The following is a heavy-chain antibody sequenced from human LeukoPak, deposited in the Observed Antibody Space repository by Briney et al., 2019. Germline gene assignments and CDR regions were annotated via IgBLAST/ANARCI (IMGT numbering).Heavy chain of an antibody. CDR3: AELGITMIGGV. CDR1: GFTFSNAW. J-gene: IGHJ6*04. V-gene: IGHV3-11*04. CDR2: ISSSGSTI. D-gene: IGHD3-10*02. Sequence: GGSLRLSCAATGFTFSNAWMSWVRQAPGQGLDWVSYISSSGSTIYYADSVKGRFTISRDNAKNSLYLQMNSLRAEDTAVYYCAELGITMIGGVWGKGTTVTISS.